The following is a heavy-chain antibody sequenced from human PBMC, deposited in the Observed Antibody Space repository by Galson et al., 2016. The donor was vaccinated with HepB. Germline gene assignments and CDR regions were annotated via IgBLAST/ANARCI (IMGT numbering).Heavy chain of an antibody. CDR2: IHDSGST. D-gene: IGHD5-24*01. CDR1: GVSISSAVYY. J-gene: IGHJ4*02. Sequence: TLSLTCTVSGVSISSAVYYWSWIRQPPGKGLEWIGYIHDSGSTDYNPSLKSRLTISLDTSKNQFSLKLSSVTAADTAVYYCASWYGYYYFDYWGQGTLVTVSS. CDR3: ASWYGYYYFDY. V-gene: IGHV4-30-4*01.